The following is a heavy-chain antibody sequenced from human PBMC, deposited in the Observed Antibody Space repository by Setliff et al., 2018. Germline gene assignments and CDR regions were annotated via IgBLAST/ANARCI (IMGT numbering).Heavy chain of an antibody. Sequence: GESLKISCQASGYNFANHWIAWVRLMPGKGLEYMGRIDPGDSYADYSPSFEGLVTISDDKSRTTVYLQWTSLQASDTALYLCARLGRERSTFAWLDAWGQGTQVTVSS. CDR1: GYNFANHW. D-gene: IGHD1-1*01. CDR3: ARLGRERSTFAWLDA. V-gene: IGHV5-10-1*01. J-gene: IGHJ5*02. CDR2: IDPGDSYA.